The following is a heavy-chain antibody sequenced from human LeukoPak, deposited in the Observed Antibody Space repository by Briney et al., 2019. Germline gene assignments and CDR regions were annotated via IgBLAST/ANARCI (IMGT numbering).Heavy chain of an antibody. V-gene: IGHV3-23*01. CDR1: GFTFSSYA. CDR3: AKDQYYYDSSGAAFDI. J-gene: IGHJ3*02. Sequence: GGSLRLSCAASGFTFSSYAMSWVRQAPGKGLEWASAISGSGGSTYYADSVKGRFTISRDNSKNTLYLQMNSLRAEDTAVYYCAKDQYYYDSSGAAFDIWGQGTMVTVSS. CDR2: ISGSGGST. D-gene: IGHD3-22*01.